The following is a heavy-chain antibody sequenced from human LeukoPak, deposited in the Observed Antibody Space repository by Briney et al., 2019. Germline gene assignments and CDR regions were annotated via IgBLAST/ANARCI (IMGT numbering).Heavy chain of an antibody. CDR3: ARVDRYYFYLDV. J-gene: IGHJ6*03. V-gene: IGHV1-69*05. Sequence: SVKVSCKASGGTSSTYTITWVRQAPGRGLEWMGGIIPIFRTPNYAQKFQGRVTITTDESTSTAYMELSSLKSEDTAIYYCARVDRYYFYLDVWGKGTTVTVSS. CDR1: GGTSSTYT. CDR2: IIPIFRTP.